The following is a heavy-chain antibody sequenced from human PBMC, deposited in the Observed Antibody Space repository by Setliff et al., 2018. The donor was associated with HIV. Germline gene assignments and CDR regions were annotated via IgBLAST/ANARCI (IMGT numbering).Heavy chain of an antibody. V-gene: IGHV3-23*01. J-gene: IGHJ6*02. CDR2: IAGNKGTT. D-gene: IGHD1-26*01. CDR3: AKPLTQWGVSPYHYAVDV. CDR1: GFKFRDYT. Sequence: GSLRLSCAASGFKFRDYTLSWLRQFPGKGLEWVSAIAGNKGTTFYADSVKGRFTISRENARNSLYLQMNSLRAGDTAVYYCAKPLTQWGVSPYHYAVDVWGQGTTVTVSS.